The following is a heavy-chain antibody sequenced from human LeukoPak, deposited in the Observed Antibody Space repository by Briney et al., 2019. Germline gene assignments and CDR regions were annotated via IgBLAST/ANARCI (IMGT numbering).Heavy chain of an antibody. CDR3: AKYCSGGNCYSGLY. CDR2: ITSGGNT. CDR1: GFSFSSYS. Sequence: QPGGSLILSCVGFGFSFSSYSMNWVRQAPGKGLQWVSTITSGGNTYYADSVKGRFTISRDNSKSTLYLQMNSLRAEDTAVYYCAKYCSGGNCYSGLYWGQGTLVTVSS. D-gene: IGHD2-15*01. V-gene: IGHV3-23*01. J-gene: IGHJ4*02.